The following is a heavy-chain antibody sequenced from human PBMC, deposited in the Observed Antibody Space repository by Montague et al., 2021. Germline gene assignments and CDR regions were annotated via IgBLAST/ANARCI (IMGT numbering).Heavy chain of an antibody. CDR3: ARTIAMVIAATTGPDAFDV. D-gene: IGHD2-15*01. V-gene: IGHV4-59*01. J-gene: IGHJ3*01. CDR1: GGSISSYY. CDR2: ISYRGST. Sequence: SETLSLTCSVSGGSISSYYWSWIRQPPGKGLEYIGYISYRGSTNSSPSLQSRVTISGDTSKNQFSLKLTSVTAADTAIYYCARTIAMVIAATTGPDAFDVGGGGKMVTVSS.